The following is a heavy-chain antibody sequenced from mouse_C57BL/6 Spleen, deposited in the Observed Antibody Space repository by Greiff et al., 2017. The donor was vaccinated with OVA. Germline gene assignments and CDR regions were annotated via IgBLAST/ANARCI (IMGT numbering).Heavy chain of an antibody. CDR1: GYAFSSSW. CDR3: AQGEREREYFDY. J-gene: IGHJ2*01. V-gene: IGHV1-82*01. Sequence: VQLVESGPELVKPGASVKISCKASGYAFSSSWMNWVKQRPGQGLEWIGRIYPGDGDTNYNGKFKGKATLTADKSSRTAYMQLRSLTSADSAVYFCAQGEREREYFDYGGKGTTLKVSS. CDR2: IYPGDGDT.